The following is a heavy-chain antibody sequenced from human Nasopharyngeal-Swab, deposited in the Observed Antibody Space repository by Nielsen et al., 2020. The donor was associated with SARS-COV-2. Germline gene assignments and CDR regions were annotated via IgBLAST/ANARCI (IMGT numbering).Heavy chain of an antibody. D-gene: IGHD6-13*01. CDR2: IFSNDEK. CDR3: ARTLLAAGGYYYGMDV. Sequence: WIRQCPGKALEWLAHIFSNDEKSYSTSLKSRLTISKDTSKSQVVLTMTNMDPVDTATYSCARTLLAAGGYYYGMDVWGQGTTVTVSS. V-gene: IGHV2-26*01. J-gene: IGHJ6*02.